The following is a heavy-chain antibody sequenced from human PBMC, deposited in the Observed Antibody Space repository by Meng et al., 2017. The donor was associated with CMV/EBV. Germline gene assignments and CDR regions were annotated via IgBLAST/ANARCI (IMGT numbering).Heavy chain of an antibody. CDR3: ATEPYSSSSEGDY. D-gene: IGHD6-6*01. J-gene: IGHJ4*02. Sequence: GESLKISCAASGFTFSSYGMHWVRQAPGKGLEWVAFIRYDGSNKYYADSVKGRFTISRDNSKNTLYLQMNSLRAEDTAVYYCATEPYSSSSEGDYWGQGTLVTVSS. CDR1: GFTFSSYG. V-gene: IGHV3-30*02. CDR2: IRYDGSNK.